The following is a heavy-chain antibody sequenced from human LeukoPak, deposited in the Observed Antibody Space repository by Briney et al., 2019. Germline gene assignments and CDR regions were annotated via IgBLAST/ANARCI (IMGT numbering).Heavy chain of an antibody. CDR3: AKDKRDYVWGSYRYTVFDY. Sequence: PGGSLRLSCAASGFIFSDYVMHWVRQAPGKGLEWVAVISYDGSNKYYADSVKGRFTISRDNSKNTLYLQMNSLRAEDTAVYYCAKDKRDYVWGSYRYTVFDYWGQGTLVTVSS. D-gene: IGHD3-16*02. CDR2: ISYDGSNK. V-gene: IGHV3-30*18. J-gene: IGHJ4*02. CDR1: GFIFSDYV.